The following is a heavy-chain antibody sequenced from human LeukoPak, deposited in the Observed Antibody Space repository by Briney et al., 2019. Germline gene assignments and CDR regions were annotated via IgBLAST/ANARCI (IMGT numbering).Heavy chain of an antibody. CDR1: GGSFSGYY. D-gene: IGHD1-1*01. CDR2: IYTSGST. V-gene: IGHV4-59*10. Sequence: PSETLSLTCAVYGGSFSGYYWSWIRQPPGKGLEWIGRIYTSGSTNYNPSLLSRVTMSVDTSKNKFSLQLSSVTAADTAVYYCARLRHGYGLDYWGQGTLVTVSS. CDR3: ARLRHGYGLDY. J-gene: IGHJ4*02.